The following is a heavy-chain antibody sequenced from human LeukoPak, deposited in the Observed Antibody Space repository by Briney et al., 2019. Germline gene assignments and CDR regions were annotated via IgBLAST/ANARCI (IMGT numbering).Heavy chain of an antibody. J-gene: IGHJ4*02. D-gene: IGHD3-22*01. CDR3: ASSSGYYYIDH. CDR1: GFTVSSNY. Sequence: GGSLRLSCAASGFTVSSNYMSWVRQAPGKGLEWVANIKQDGSEKYYVDSVKGRFTISRDNAKNSLYLQMNSLRAEDTAVYYCASSSGYYYIDHWGQGTLVTVSS. CDR2: IKQDGSEK. V-gene: IGHV3-7*01.